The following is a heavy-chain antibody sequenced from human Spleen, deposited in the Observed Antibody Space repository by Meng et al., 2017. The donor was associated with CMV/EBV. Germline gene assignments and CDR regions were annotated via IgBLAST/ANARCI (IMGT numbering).Heavy chain of an antibody. Sequence: SETLSLTCTVSGGSISSSSYHWGWIRQPPGKGLEWIGSIFYSGTTHYNPSLKSRVTISVDTSKNQFSLNLNSVTAADTAVYFCATSGGFYYYGMDVWGQGTTVTVSS. CDR1: GGSISSSSYH. J-gene: IGHJ6*02. D-gene: IGHD2-15*01. CDR2: IFYSGTT. V-gene: IGHV4-39*07. CDR3: ATSGGFYYYGMDV.